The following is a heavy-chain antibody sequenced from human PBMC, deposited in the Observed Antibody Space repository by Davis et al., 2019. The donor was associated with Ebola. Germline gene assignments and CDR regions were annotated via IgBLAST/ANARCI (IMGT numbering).Heavy chain of an antibody. CDR3: ARGGSTHGMDV. D-gene: IGHD3-16*01. CDR2: ISPDDGRT. V-gene: IGHV1-18*01. Sequence: ASVKVSCKASGYDFSKYGLSWVRQVPGQGLEWVGWISPDDGRTNYGQKFKGRITMAIDTPMSSASMDLRSLRSDDTAMYFCARGGSTHGMDVWGQGTTIIVSS. CDR1: GYDFSKYG. J-gene: IGHJ6*01.